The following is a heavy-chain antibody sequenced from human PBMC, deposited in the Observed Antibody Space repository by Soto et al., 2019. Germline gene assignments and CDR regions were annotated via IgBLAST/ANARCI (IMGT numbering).Heavy chain of an antibody. J-gene: IGHJ6*02. CDR1: GYTFTGYY. Sequence: ASVKVSCKASGYTFTGYYVHWVREAPGQGLEWMGWINPETGGTSYAQKFQGRVTLSRDTSISTAYLELSRLRFDDAAVYFCARERYQVISDGMDVWGQGTTVTAP. V-gene: IGHV1-2*02. CDR3: ARERYQVISDGMDV. CDR2: INPETGGT. D-gene: IGHD2-2*01.